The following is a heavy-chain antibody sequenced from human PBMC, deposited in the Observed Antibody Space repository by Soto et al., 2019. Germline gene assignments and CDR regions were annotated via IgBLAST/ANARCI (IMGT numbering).Heavy chain of an antibody. CDR2: INAGNVNS. V-gene: IGHV1-3*01. Sequence: ASVXVSFKSSLCTFTNYAMHFLLQAPGQRLEGMGWINAGNVNSKYSQKFQGRVTINRDTSESTAYMELRSLRAEDTAVCYCVRENGDAFDMWGEGTMVTV. D-gene: IGHD2-8*01. CDR3: VRENGDAFDM. J-gene: IGHJ3*02. CDR1: LCTFTNYA.